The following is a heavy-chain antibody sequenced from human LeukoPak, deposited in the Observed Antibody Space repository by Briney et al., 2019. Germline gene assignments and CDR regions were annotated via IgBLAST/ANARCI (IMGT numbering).Heavy chain of an antibody. V-gene: IGHV3-9*01. CDR3: AKGDRMTTVTYFDY. CDR1: GFTFDDYA. Sequence: GGSLRLSCAASGFTFDDYAMHWVRQAPGKGLEWVSGISWNSGSIGYADSVKGRFTISRDNAKNSLYLQMNSLRAEDTALYYCAKGDRMTTVTYFDYWGQGTLVTVSS. J-gene: IGHJ4*02. D-gene: IGHD4-17*01. CDR2: ISWNSGSI.